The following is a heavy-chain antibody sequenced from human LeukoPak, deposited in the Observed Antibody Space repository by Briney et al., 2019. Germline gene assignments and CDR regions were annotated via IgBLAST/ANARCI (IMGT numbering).Heavy chain of an antibody. CDR2: ISYDGSNK. Sequence: GGSLRLSCAASGFTFSSYAMHWVRQAPGKGLEWVAVISYDGSNKYYADSVKGRFTISRDNSKNTLYLQMNSLRAEDTAVYYCAREQIAAATRGAFDIWGQGTMVTVSS. CDR3: AREQIAAATRGAFDI. D-gene: IGHD6-13*01. J-gene: IGHJ3*02. CDR1: GFTFSSYA. V-gene: IGHV3-30*04.